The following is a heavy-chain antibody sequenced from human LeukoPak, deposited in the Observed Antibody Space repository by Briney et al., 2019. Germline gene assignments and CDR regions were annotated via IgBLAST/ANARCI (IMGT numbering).Heavy chain of an antibody. CDR2: ISSNGGST. D-gene: IGHD2-15*01. CDR3: ARGPGRLLPNYYFDY. Sequence: GGSLRLSCSASGFTFSSYAMHWVRQAPGKGLEYVSAISSNGGSTYYADSVKGRFTISRDNSKNTLYLQVNSLRAEDTAVYYCARGPGRLLPNYYFDYWGQGTLVTVSS. J-gene: IGHJ4*02. V-gene: IGHV3-64*04. CDR1: GFTFSSYA.